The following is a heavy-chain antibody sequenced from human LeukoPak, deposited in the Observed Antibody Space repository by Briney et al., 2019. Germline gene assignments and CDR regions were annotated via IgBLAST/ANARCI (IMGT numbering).Heavy chain of an antibody. J-gene: IGHJ4*02. D-gene: IGHD2-21*01. V-gene: IGHV5-51*01. CDR2: IYPGDSDT. CDR3: ARQGPDGYWDY. CDR1: GYRFTSYW. Sequence: GASLKISFKGSGYRFTSYWIGWVRRMPGKGLGWMGIIYPGDSDTRYSPSFQGQVTISADKSISTAYLQWSSLKASDTAMYYCARQGPDGYWDYWGQGTLVTVSS.